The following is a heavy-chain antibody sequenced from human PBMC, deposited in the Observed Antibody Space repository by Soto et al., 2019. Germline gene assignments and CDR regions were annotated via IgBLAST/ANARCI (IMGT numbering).Heavy chain of an antibody. J-gene: IGHJ4*02. CDR2: IRSKAYGGTT. V-gene: IGHV3-49*04. CDR1: GFTFGDYA. CDR3: TRDPASRTPYYFDY. Sequence: PGGSLRLSCTASGFTFGDYAMSWVRQAPGKGLEWVGFIRSKAYGGTTEYAASVKGRFTISRDDSKSIAYLQMNSLKTEDTAVYYCTRDPASRTPYYFDYWGQGTLVTVSS. D-gene: IGHD6-13*01.